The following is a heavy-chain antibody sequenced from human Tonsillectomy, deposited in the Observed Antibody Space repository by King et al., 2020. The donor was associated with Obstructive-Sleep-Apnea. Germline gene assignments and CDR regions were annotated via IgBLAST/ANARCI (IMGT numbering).Heavy chain of an antibody. Sequence: VQLQESGPGLVTPSPPLSLTCTVSGGSISSGGYYWRWIRQHPGKGLEWIGYMYYSGYTHHNPSLKSRVSISVDTSKNQFSLKLSSGTAADTAVYYCARDFGNLGGYFDYWGQGTLVTVSS. CDR2: MYYSGYT. D-gene: IGHD4-23*01. V-gene: IGHV4-31*03. CDR1: GGSISSGGYY. J-gene: IGHJ4*02. CDR3: ARDFGNLGGYFDY.